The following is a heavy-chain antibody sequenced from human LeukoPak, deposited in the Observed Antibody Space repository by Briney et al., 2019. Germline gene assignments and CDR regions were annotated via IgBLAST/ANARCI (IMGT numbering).Heavy chain of an antibody. D-gene: IGHD3-22*01. V-gene: IGHV3-30*02. CDR1: GFTFSSYG. CDR3: ANSLFDSSGYPYDY. J-gene: IGHJ4*02. Sequence: GGSLRLSCAASGFTFSSYGMHWVRQAPGKGLEWVAFIRYDVSNKYYADSVKGRFTISRDNAKNSLFLQMNSLRAEDTAIYYCANSLFDSSGYPYDYWGQGTLVTVSS. CDR2: IRYDVSNK.